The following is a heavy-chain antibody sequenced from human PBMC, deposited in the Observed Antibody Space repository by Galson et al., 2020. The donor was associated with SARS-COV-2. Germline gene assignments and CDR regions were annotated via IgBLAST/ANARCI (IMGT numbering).Heavy chain of an antibody. D-gene: IGHD3-10*01. J-gene: IGHJ6*02. CDR3: ARDFTMVRGVNYYYGMDV. Sequence: ASVKVSCKASRYTFTSYYMHWVRQAPGQGLEWMGIINPSGGSTSYAQKFQGRVTMTRDTSTSTVYMELSSLRSEDTAVYYCARDFTMVRGVNYYYGMDVWGQGTTVTVSS. V-gene: IGHV1-46*01. CDR1: RYTFTSYY. CDR2: INPSGGST.